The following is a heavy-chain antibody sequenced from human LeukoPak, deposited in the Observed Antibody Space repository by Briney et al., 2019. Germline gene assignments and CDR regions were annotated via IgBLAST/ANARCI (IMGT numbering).Heavy chain of an antibody. Sequence: GGSLRLSCAASGITFDIHWMHWVRQAPGKGLEWVAHIIGDGTITRHADSVKGRFTISRDNAKNTLYLEMNGLRVDDTAVYYCARVPTNSCGLDNWGQGTLVTVS. CDR1: GITFDIHW. CDR3: ARVPTNSCGLDN. D-gene: IGHD5-18*01. V-gene: IGHV3-74*01. CDR2: IIGDGTIT. J-gene: IGHJ4*02.